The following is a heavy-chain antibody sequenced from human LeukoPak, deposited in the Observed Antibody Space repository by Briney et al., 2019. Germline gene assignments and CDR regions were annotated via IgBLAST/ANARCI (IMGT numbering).Heavy chain of an antibody. Sequence: VASVTVSFTASGYTFTSYDINWVRQAPGQGVEWMGWMNPNSGNTGYAQKFQGRVTMTRNTSISTAYMELSSLRSEDTAVYYCARGRVRCSSTSCYFGYWGQGTLVTVSS. D-gene: IGHD2-2*01. CDR2: MNPNSGNT. V-gene: IGHV1-8*01. CDR3: ARGRVRCSSTSCYFGY. CDR1: GYTFTSYD. J-gene: IGHJ4*02.